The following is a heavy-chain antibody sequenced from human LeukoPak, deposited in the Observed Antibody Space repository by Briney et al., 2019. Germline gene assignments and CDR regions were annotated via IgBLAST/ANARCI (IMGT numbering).Heavy chain of an antibody. CDR2: ISSSRSYI. D-gene: IGHD6-13*01. Sequence: PGGSLRLSCVVSGFTLSSYYMNWVRQAPGKVLEWVSSISSSRSYIYYADSVKGRFTISRDNTKNSLYLQMNSLRAEDTAVYYCARAPTSEQQLQFDYWGQGTLVTVSS. J-gene: IGHJ4*02. CDR3: ARAPTSEQQLQFDY. V-gene: IGHV3-21*01. CDR1: GFTLSSYY.